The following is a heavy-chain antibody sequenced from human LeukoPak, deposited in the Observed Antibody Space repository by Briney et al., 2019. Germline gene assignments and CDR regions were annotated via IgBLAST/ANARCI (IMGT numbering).Heavy chain of an antibody. Sequence: PSETLSLTCAVYGGSFSGYYWSWIRQPPGKGLEWIGEINHSGSTNYNPSLKSRVTISVDTSKNQFSLKLSSVTAADTAVYYCARLVRFGELFGWFDPWGQGTLVAVSS. D-gene: IGHD3-10*01. CDR1: GGSFSGYY. CDR2: INHSGST. J-gene: IGHJ5*02. V-gene: IGHV4-34*01. CDR3: ARLVRFGELFGWFDP.